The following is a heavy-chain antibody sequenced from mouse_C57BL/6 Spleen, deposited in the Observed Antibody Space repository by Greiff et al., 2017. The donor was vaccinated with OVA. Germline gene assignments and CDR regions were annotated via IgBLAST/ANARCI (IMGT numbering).Heavy chain of an antibody. CDR1: GFTFSSYA. D-gene: IGHD1-1*01. Sequence: EVHLVESGGGLVKPGGSLKLSCAASGFTFSSYAMSWVRQTPEKRLEWVATISDGGSYTYYPDNVKGRFTISRDNAKNNLYLQMSHLKSEDTAMYYCARDDYGSSWGQGTLVTVSA. CDR2: ISDGGSYT. J-gene: IGHJ3*01. CDR3: ARDDYGSS. V-gene: IGHV5-4*01.